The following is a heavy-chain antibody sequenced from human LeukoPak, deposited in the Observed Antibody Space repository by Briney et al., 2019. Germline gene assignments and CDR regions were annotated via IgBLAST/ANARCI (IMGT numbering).Heavy chain of an antibody. V-gene: IGHV3-30*02. CDR2: IRYDGSNK. D-gene: IGHD6-19*01. CDR3: AKEFAYSSGWTEYYFDY. CDR1: GFTLSSYG. J-gene: IGHJ4*02. Sequence: GGSLRLSCAASGFTLSSYGMHWVRQAPGKGLEWVAFIRYDGSNKYYADSVKGRFTISRDNSKNTLYLQMNSLRAEDTAVYYCAKEFAYSSGWTEYYFDYWGQGTLVTVSS.